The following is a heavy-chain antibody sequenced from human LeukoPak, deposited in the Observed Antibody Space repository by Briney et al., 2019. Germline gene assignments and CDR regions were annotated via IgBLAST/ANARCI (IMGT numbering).Heavy chain of an antibody. CDR3: ARWGNSNWWEHLGDY. J-gene: IGHJ4*02. V-gene: IGHV1-18*01. CDR1: GYTFSSHG. Sequence: ASVKVSCKASGYTFSSHGFSWVRRAPGQGLEWMGWISSHNGDTKYAQKFQGRVTMTTDTSTETSYMELRSLRSDDTAVYYCARWGNSNWWEHLGDYWGQGTQVTVSP. D-gene: IGHD2-8*02. CDR2: ISSHNGDT.